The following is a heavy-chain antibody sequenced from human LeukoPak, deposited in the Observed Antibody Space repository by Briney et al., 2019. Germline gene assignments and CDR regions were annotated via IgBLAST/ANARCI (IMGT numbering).Heavy chain of an antibody. Sequence: GGSLRLSCAVSGFTFSSYWMSWVRQAPGRGLEWVANIKQDGSEKYYVDSVKGRFTISRDNTKNILYLQMSSLTDEDTAVYYCARDRRHGDNEVDYYFGMDVWGQGTTVIVSS. D-gene: IGHD4-17*01. CDR2: IKQDGSEK. CDR1: GFTFSSYW. CDR3: ARDRRHGDNEVDYYFGMDV. J-gene: IGHJ6*02. V-gene: IGHV3-7*01.